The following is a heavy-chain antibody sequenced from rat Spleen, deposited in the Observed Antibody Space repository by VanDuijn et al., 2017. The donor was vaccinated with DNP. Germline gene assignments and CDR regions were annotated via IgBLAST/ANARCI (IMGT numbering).Heavy chain of an antibody. Sequence: EVQLVESGGGLVLPGWSLRLSCAASGFTFSNYYMAWVRQAPKKGLEWVATISTSGSRTYYPDSVKGRFTISRDNAKSSLYLQMNSLKSEDTATYYWASVNYGGDYFDYWGQGVMVTVSS. J-gene: IGHJ2*01. CDR3: ASVNYGGDYFDY. V-gene: IGHV5-25*01. CDR1: GFTFSNYY. D-gene: IGHD1-11*01. CDR2: ISTSGSRT.